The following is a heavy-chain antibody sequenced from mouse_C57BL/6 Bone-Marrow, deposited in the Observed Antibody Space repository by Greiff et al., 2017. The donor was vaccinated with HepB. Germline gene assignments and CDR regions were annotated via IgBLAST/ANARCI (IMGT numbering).Heavy chain of an antibody. CDR3: ARTLYYYAMDY. CDR2: INYDGSST. CDR1: GFTFSDYY. V-gene: IGHV5-16*01. J-gene: IGHJ4*01. Sequence: EVMLVESEGGLVQPGSSMKLSCTASGFTFSDYYMAWVRQVPEKGLEWVANINYDGSSTYYLDSLKSRFIISRDNAKNILYLQMSSLKSEDTASYYCARTLYYYAMDYWGQGPSVTVSS.